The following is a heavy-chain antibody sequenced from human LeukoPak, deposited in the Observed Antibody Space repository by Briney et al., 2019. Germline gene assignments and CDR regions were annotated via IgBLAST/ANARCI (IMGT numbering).Heavy chain of an antibody. Sequence: SQTLSLTCTVSGVSISSGGYYWSWIRQHPGKGLEWIGYIYYGGSSYHNPSLQSRVSISVDTAENQFSLKLSSVTAADTAIYYCASPAATTEEPFDFWGQGTLVTVSS. V-gene: IGHV4-31*03. J-gene: IGHJ4*02. CDR2: IYYGGSS. CDR1: GVSISSGGYY. D-gene: IGHD5-12*01. CDR3: ASPAATTEEPFDF.